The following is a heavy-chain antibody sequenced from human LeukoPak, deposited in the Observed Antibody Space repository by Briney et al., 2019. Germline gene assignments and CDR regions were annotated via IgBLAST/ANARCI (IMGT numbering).Heavy chain of an antibody. CDR1: GTSIKTYY. D-gene: IGHD2-2*01. J-gene: IGHJ6*03. CDR2: IFDRGTT. Sequence: SETLSLTCNVSGTSIKTYYWSWIRQPPGKGLEWIGYIFDRGTTNYNPSLKSRVAISVDTSKNQFSLKLSSVTAADTAVYYCARARGLYCSSTSCYYYYYYMDVWGKGTTVTVSS. CDR3: ARARGLYCSSTSCYYYYYYMDV. V-gene: IGHV4-59*12.